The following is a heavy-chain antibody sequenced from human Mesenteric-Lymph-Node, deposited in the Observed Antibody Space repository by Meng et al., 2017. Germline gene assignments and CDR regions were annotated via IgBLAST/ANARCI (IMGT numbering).Heavy chain of an antibody. CDR3: ARVGQWLAFDY. CDR1: GFTFSSYS. D-gene: IGHD6-19*01. CDR2: ISSSSSYI. J-gene: IGHJ4*02. Sequence: EVVGVGSGGGLVKPGGSLGFPCEAFGFTFSSYSMNWVRQAPGKGLEWVSSISSSSSYIYYADSVKGRFTISRDNAKNSLYLQMNSLRAEDTAVYYCARVGQWLAFDYWGQGTLVTVSS. V-gene: IGHV3-21*01.